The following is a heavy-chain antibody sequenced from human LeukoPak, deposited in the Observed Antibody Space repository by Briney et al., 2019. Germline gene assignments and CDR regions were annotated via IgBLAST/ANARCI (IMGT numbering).Heavy chain of an antibody. CDR3: VKRTVAAQFDY. J-gene: IGHJ4*02. Sequence: PGASLRLSCAASGFTFSSYAMSWVRQAPGKGLDWVSAIDGSGANTFYADSVKGRFTISRDNSKNTLYLQMNSLRAEDTALCFCVKRTVAAQFDYWGQGTLVTVSS. D-gene: IGHD6-19*01. V-gene: IGHV3-23*01. CDR1: GFTFSSYA. CDR2: IDGSGANT.